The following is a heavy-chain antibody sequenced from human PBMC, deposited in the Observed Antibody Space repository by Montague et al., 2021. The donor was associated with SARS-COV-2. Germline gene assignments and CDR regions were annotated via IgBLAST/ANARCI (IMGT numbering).Heavy chain of an antibody. CDR1: GDSVASYNYY. CDR2: VFHTGKD. CDR3: ARNLPPATIFTVVTHFDF. V-gene: IGHV4-39*01. Sequence: SETLSLTCNVSGDSVASYNYYWGWPPQPPGRGLEWIASVFHTGKDFYNPSLKSRSSISVDTATNQVSLKLTSVSGADTALYFCARNLPPATIFTVVTHFDFWGHGTRVTVS. D-gene: IGHD4-11*01. J-gene: IGHJ4*01.